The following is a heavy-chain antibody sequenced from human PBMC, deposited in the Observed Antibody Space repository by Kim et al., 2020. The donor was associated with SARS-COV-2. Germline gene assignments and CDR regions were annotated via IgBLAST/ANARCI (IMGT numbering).Heavy chain of an antibody. D-gene: IGHD2-8*01. J-gene: IGHJ1*01. CDR3: AKGGIVERWYYLYF. V-gene: IGHV3-30*18. Sequence: GGSLRLSCAASGFSLTTYGMHWVRQAPGKGLEWVAVISSDGNSKYYADSVKGRFTISRDIPKNTLYLQMNSLRVEDTAVYYCAKGGIVERWYYLYFWGRGTLVTVSS. CDR2: ISSDGNSK. CDR1: GFSLTTYG.